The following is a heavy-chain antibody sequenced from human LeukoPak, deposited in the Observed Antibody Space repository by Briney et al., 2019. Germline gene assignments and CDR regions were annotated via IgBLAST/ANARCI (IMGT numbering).Heavy chain of an antibody. D-gene: IGHD3-22*01. CDR1: GGSISSSSYY. Sequence: PSETLSLTCTVSGGSISSSSYYWGWIRQPPGKGLEWIGSIYYSGGTYYNPSLKSRVTMSVDTSKNQFSLKLSSVTAADTAVYYCARHLGYYYDSSDYYSPFDYWGQGTLVTVSS. CDR3: ARHLGYYYDSSDYYSPFDY. CDR2: IYYSGGT. V-gene: IGHV4-39*01. J-gene: IGHJ4*02.